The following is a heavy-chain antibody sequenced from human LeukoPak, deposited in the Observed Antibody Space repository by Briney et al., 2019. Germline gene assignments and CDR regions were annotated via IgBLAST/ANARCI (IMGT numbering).Heavy chain of an antibody. CDR2: ISYDGSNK. Sequence: GGSLRLSCAASGFTFSSYAMLWVRQAPGKGLEWVAVISYDGSNKYYADSVKGRFTISRDNSKNTLYLQMNSLRAEDTAVYYCARDGLGRIGTTRYYGMDVWGQGTTVTVSS. D-gene: IGHD1-7*01. CDR1: GFTFSSYA. CDR3: ARDGLGRIGTTRYYGMDV. J-gene: IGHJ6*02. V-gene: IGHV3-30-3*01.